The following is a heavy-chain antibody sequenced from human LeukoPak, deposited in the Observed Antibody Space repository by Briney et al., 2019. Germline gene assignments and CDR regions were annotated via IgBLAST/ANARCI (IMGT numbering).Heavy chain of an antibody. V-gene: IGHV1-69*04. J-gene: IGHJ4*02. D-gene: IGHD3-22*01. CDR1: GGTFSSYA. CDR2: IIPILGIA. Sequence: SVKVSCKASGGTFSSYAISWVRQAPGQGREWMGRIIPILGIANYAQKFQGRVTITADKSTSTAYMELSSLRSEDTAVYYCARYYYYDSSGSYYFDYWGQGTLVTVSS. CDR3: ARYYYYDSSGSYYFDY.